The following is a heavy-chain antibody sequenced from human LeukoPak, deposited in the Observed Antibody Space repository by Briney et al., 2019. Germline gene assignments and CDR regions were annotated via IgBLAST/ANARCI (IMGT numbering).Heavy chain of an antibody. CDR1: GGSVSSGSYY. CDR3: AGSAPISPRYCSSTSCTDY. Sequence: SETLSLTCTVSGGSVSSGSYYWSWIRQPPGKGLEWIGYIYYSGSTNYNPSLKSRVTISVDTSKNQFSLKLSSVTAADTAVYYCAGSAPISPRYCSSTSCTDYWGQGTLVTVSS. J-gene: IGHJ4*02. V-gene: IGHV4-61*01. D-gene: IGHD2-2*01. CDR2: IYYSGST.